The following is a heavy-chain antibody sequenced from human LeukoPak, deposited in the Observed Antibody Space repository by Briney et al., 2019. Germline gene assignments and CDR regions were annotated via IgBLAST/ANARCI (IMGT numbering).Heavy chain of an antibody. D-gene: IGHD6-25*01. J-gene: IGHJ4*02. V-gene: IGHV3-30*18. CDR3: AKDRGAADY. CDR1: GFTFSSYA. Sequence: GGSLRLSCAAYGFTFSSYAMTWVRQAPGKGLEWVAVISYDGSNKYYADSVKGRFTISRDNSKNTLYLQMNSLRAEDTAVYYCAKDRGAADYWGQGTLVTVSS. CDR2: ISYDGSNK.